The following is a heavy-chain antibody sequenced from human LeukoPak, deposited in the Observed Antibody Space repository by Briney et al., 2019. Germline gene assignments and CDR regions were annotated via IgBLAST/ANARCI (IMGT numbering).Heavy chain of an antibody. Sequence: GGSLRLSCGASGFTFSTNGMHWVRQAPGKGLEWVAVISHDGSDKYYADSVKGRFTISRDNSKNTLYLQMNRLRAEDTAVYYCAKDRSSSWSIDYWGQGTLVTVSS. CDR1: GFTFSTNG. CDR3: AKDRSSSWSIDY. D-gene: IGHD6-13*01. V-gene: IGHV3-30*18. CDR2: ISHDGSDK. J-gene: IGHJ4*02.